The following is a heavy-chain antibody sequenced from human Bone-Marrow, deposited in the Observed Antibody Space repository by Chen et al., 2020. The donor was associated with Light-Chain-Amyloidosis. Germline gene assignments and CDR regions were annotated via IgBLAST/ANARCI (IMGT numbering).Heavy chain of an antibody. CDR1: GFTFSRYA. D-gene: IGHD2-21*01. J-gene: IGHJ6*02. Sequence: EVQLLESGGGLVQPGGSLSPACTASGFTFSRYAMSWVRQAQGKGLEWVACISGSGGSTYYADSVKCRFTISRDNSKNTLYLQMNSLRAEDTAVYYCAKRPPYPSIYGMDVWGQGTTVTVSS. CDR3: AKRPPYPSIYGMDV. CDR2: ISGSGGST. V-gene: IGHV3-23*01.